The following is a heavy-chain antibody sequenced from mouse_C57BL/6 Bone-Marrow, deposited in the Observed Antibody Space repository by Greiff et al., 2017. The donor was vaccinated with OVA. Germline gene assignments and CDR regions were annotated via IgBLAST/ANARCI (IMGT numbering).Heavy chain of an antibody. CDR3: ARLDAMDY. CDR2: ISSGGGST. CDR1: GFTFSDFY. Sequence: EVQGVESGGGLVQPGGSLKLSCAASGFTFSDFYMSWIRQTPEKRLEWVAYISSGGGSTYYADTVKGRFTISRDNAKNTLYLQMSRLKSEDTAMYYCARLDAMDYWGQGTSVTVSS. J-gene: IGHJ4*01. V-gene: IGHV5-12*01.